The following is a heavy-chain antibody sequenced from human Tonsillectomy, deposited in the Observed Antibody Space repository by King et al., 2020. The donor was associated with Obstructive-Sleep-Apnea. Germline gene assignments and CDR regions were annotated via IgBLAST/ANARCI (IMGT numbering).Heavy chain of an antibody. J-gene: IGHJ6*02. CDR3: TRVDPRDYYGMDV. Sequence: VQLVESGGGLVQPGGSLRLSCAASGFTLSSYDMHWVRRATGKGLEWVSAIGTDDDTYYPGSVKGRFTISRENAKNSLYLQMNSLRAGDTAVYYCTRVDPRDYYGMDVWGQGTTVTVSS. CDR2: IGTDDDT. CDR1: GFTLSSYD. V-gene: IGHV3-13*01.